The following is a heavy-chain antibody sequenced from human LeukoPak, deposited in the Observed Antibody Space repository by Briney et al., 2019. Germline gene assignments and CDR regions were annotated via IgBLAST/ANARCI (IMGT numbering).Heavy chain of an antibody. Sequence: GSLRLSCAASGFTFSSYAMHWVRQAPGKGLEWVAVISYDGSNKYYADSVKGRFTISRDNSKNTLYLQMNSLRAEDTAVYYCAKDYAVTPLFYYYYGMDVWGQGTTVTVSS. D-gene: IGHD4-11*01. CDR3: AKDYAVTPLFYYYYGMDV. CDR2: ISYDGSNK. CDR1: GFTFSSYA. J-gene: IGHJ6*02. V-gene: IGHV3-30-3*01.